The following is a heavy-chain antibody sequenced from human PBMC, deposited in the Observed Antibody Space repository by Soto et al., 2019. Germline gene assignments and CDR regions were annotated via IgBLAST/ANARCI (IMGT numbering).Heavy chain of an antibody. CDR1: GYIFTGYY. D-gene: IGHD6-19*01. Sequence: ASVKVSCKASGYIFTGYYMHWVLQAPGQGREWMGWINPNSGDTNYTQKFQGWVTMTRDTSTSTAYMELSRLRSDDTAVYYCATSRISIAVAGETEYYFDYWGQGTPVTVSS. CDR2: INPNSGDT. V-gene: IGHV1-2*04. J-gene: IGHJ4*02. CDR3: ATSRISIAVAGETEYYFDY.